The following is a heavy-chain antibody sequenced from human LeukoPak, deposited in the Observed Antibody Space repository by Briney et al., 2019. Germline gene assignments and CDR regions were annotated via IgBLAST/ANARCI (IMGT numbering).Heavy chain of an antibody. J-gene: IGHJ4*02. D-gene: IGHD5-24*01. CDR2: IHPSGST. Sequence: SETLSLTCAVYGGSFSDYYCSWIRQPPGKGLKWIGEIHPSGSTDYNPSLKSRVTMSVDTSKNQFSLSLSSVTAADTAVYFCARGVDAYKGGNYWGQGTLVTVSS. CDR3: ARGVDAYKGGNY. CDR1: GGSFSDYY. V-gene: IGHV4-34*01.